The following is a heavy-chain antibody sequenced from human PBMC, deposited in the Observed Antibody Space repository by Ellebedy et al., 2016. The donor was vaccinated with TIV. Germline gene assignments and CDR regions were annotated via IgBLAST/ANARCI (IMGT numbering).Heavy chain of an antibody. CDR3: AKDPGYCSSTSCYRYFQH. Sequence: GESLKISXAASGFTFSSYAMSWVHQAPGKGLEWVSAIRGSGVSTYYADSVKGRFTISRDNCKDTLYLQMNSLRAEDTAVYYCAKDPGYCSSTSCYRYFQHWGQGTLVTVSS. D-gene: IGHD2-2*02. CDR2: IRGSGVST. V-gene: IGHV3-23*01. J-gene: IGHJ1*01. CDR1: GFTFSSYA.